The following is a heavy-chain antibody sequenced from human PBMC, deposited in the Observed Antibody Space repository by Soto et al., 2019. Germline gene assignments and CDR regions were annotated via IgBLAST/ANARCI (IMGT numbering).Heavy chain of an antibody. J-gene: IGHJ6*04. D-gene: IGHD3-10*01. Sequence: QVQLVQSETEVKKPGASVKDYCKASGYIFTNYDITWVRQAPGQRLEWMGWVSGYTGNTKYAQKFQDRVTMTTDTSTSTVYMELRSLRSDDTAVYYCARFGSAPYYYYGVDVWGEGTTVFVSS. CDR2: VSGYTGNT. CDR1: GYIFTNYD. V-gene: IGHV1-18*01. CDR3: ARFGSAPYYYYGVDV.